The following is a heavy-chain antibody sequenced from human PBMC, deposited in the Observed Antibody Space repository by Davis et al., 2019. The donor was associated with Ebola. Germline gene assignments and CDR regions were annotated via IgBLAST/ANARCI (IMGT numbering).Heavy chain of an antibody. D-gene: IGHD3-10*01. J-gene: IGHJ3*02. V-gene: IGHV1-2*04. CDR2: MNPNSGGT. Sequence: ASVKVSCKASGYTFTSYDINWVRQATGQGLEWMGWMNPNSGGTNYAQKFQGWVTMTRDTSISTAYMELSRLRSDDTAVYYCARREFYGSGSYDGLDAFDIWGQGTMVTVSS. CDR3: ARREFYGSGSYDGLDAFDI. CDR1: GYTFTSYD.